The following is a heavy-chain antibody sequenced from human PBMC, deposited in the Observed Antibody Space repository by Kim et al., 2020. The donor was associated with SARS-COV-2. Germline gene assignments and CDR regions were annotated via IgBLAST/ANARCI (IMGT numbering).Heavy chain of an antibody. D-gene: IGHD3-22*01. CDR3: ARVVSGITMIVVVNPYYYYGIDG. J-gene: IGHJ6*02. CDR1: GGSFSGYY. Sequence: SETLSLTCAVYGGSFSGYYWSWIRQPPGKGLEWIGEINHSGSTNYNPSLKSRVTISVDTSKNQFSLKLSSVTAADTAVYYCARVVSGITMIVVVNPYYYYGIDGLGQGTTVTVSS. V-gene: IGHV4-34*01. CDR2: INHSGST.